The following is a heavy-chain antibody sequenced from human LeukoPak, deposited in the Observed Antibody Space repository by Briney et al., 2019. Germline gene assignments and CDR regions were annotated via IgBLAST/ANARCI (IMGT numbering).Heavy chain of an antibody. V-gene: IGHV3-30*18. CDR1: GFTFNTYG. CDR3: AKGVGGYTIGYYFDY. CDR2: ISYDASNK. Sequence: GGSLRLSCAASGFTFNTYGMHWVRQAPGKRLEWVAVISYDASNKNYADPVKGRFTISRDYSKNTVYLQMNSLRAEDTAVYFCAKGVGGYTIGYYFDYWGQGTPVTVSS. D-gene: IGHD5-18*01. J-gene: IGHJ4*02.